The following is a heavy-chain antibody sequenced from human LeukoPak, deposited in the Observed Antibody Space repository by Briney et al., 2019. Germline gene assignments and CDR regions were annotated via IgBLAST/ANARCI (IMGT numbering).Heavy chain of an antibody. Sequence: SQTLSLTCAISGDSLSNNNVGWNWVRQSATGGIEWLGRTYYRPKFDTDYAVSVKSRIAINSDTSKNQFSLQLNSVSPEDTVVYYCARGSHSSFDYWGQGTLVTVSS. D-gene: IGHD3-10*01. CDR1: GDSLSNNNVG. J-gene: IGHJ4*02. V-gene: IGHV6-1*01. CDR2: TYYRPKFDT. CDR3: ARGSHSSFDY.